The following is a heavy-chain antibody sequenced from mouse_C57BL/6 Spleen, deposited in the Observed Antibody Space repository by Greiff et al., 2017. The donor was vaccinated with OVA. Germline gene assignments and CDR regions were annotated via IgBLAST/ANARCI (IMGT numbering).Heavy chain of an antibody. D-gene: IGHD1-3*01. CDR3: TGAYKGAY. CDR1: GFTFSNYW. V-gene: IGHV6-3*01. CDR2: IRLKSDNYAT. J-gene: IGHJ3*01. Sequence: VQLKQSGGGLVQPGGSMKLSCVASGFTFSNYWMNWVRQSPEKGLEWVAQIRLKSDNYATHYAESVKGRFTISRDDSKSSVYLQMNNLRAEDTGIYYCTGAYKGAYWGQGTLVTVSA.